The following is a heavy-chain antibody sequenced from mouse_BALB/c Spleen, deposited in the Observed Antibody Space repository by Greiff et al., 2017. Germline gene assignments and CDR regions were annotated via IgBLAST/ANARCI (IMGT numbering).Heavy chain of an antibody. CDR1: GDSITSGY. J-gene: IGHJ4*01. D-gene: IGHD1-1*01. Sequence: VQLQQSGPSLVKPSQTLFLTCSVTGDSITSGYWNWIRKFPGNKLEYMGYISYSGSTYYNPSLKSRISITRDTSKNQYYLQLNSVTTEDTATYYCARRILTTVVVGVADYAMDYWGQGTSVTVSS. CDR2: ISYSGST. CDR3: ARRILTTVVVGVADYAMDY. V-gene: IGHV3-8*02.